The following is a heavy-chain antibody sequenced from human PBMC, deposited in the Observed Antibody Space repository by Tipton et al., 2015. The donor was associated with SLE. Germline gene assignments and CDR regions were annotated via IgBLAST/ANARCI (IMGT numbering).Heavy chain of an antibody. CDR1: GFTFSSYG. Sequence: SLRLSCAASGFTFSSYGTHWVRQAPGKGLEWVAFIRYDGSNNYYADSVKGRFTISRDKSKNTLYLQMNSLRAEDTAVYYCAKDLLVGATAPLGYWGQGTLVTVSS. CDR2: IRYDGSNN. CDR3: AKDLLVGATAPLGY. D-gene: IGHD1-26*01. V-gene: IGHV3-30*02. J-gene: IGHJ4*02.